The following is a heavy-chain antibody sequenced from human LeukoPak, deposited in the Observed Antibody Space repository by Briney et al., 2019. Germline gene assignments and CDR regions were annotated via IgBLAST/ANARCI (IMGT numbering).Heavy chain of an antibody. V-gene: IGHV4-4*09. Sequence: PSETLSLTCTVSGTSIITYYWSWIRQFPGKGLEWIGCVESSGFTETNPSLGGRVTISIDASKSQFSLRLTSVNAADTAVYYRARGFYDSRLNSNPFDFWGRGTLVTVSS. CDR3: ARGFYDSRLNSNPFDF. CDR2: VESSGFT. CDR1: GTSIITYY. J-gene: IGHJ4*02. D-gene: IGHD5/OR15-5a*01.